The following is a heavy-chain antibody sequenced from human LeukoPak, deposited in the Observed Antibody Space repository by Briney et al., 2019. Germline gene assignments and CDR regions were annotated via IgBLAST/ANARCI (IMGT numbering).Heavy chain of an antibody. CDR2: ITQDASRK. CDR1: GFIFSDAW. Sequence: GGSLRLSCAASGFIFSDAWMTWVRQAPGKGLECLATITQDASRKYYVDSVKGRFTISRDNSKNSVYLQMNSLRAEDTAVYYCARVPHFDWPPYYFDYWGQGTLVTVSS. V-gene: IGHV3-7*01. CDR3: ARVPHFDWPPYYFDY. D-gene: IGHD3-9*01. J-gene: IGHJ4*02.